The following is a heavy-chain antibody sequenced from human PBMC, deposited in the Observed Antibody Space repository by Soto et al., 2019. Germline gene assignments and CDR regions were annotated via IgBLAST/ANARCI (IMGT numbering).Heavy chain of an antibody. V-gene: IGHV3-23*01. D-gene: IGHD4-4*01. CDR2: ISASGTDT. CDR1: GFSFKSHA. J-gene: IGHJ4*03. Sequence: GGSLRLPCAACGFSFKSHAMHWVRQAPGKGREWVAGISASGTDTFCGDSVKGMFTVSRDSSDNTVSLLLGPFTAAAAARSYSLHYSDRWGQGTGVTVSS. CDR3: LHYSDR.